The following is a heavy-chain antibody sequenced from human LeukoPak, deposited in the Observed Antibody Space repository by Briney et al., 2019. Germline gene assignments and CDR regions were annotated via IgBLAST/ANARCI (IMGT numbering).Heavy chain of an antibody. J-gene: IGHJ4*02. D-gene: IGHD6-13*01. CDR2: ISYDGSNK. CDR3: AKLAQQPFDY. V-gene: IGHV3-30*18. CDR1: GFTFSSYG. Sequence: PGGSLRLSCAASGFTFSSYGMHWVRQAPGKGLEWVAVISYDGSNKYYADSVKGRFTISRDNSKNTLYLQMNSLRAEDTAVYYCAKLAQQPFDYWGQGTLVTVSS.